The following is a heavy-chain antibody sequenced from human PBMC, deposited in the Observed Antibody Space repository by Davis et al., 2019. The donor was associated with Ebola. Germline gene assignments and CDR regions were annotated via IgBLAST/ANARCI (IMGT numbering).Heavy chain of an antibody. D-gene: IGHD6-13*01. CDR3: ATGFSSLYF. CDR1: GYTFTSYY. V-gene: IGHV1-46*01. CDR2: INPSGGST. Sequence: AASVKVSGKASGYTFTSYYMHWVRQAPGQGLEWMGIINPSGGSTSYAQKFQGRVTLTSDTSTCPVYMALSSLSSEDTAVYYCATGFSSLYFWGQGTLVTVSS. J-gene: IGHJ4*02.